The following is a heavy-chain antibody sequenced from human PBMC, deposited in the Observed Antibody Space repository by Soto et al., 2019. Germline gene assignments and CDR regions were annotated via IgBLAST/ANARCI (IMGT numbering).Heavy chain of an antibody. J-gene: IGHJ1*01. V-gene: IGHV3-7*05. CDR1: GFTFSSYW. Sequence: GGSVRLSCAASGFTFSSYWMSWVRQAPGKGLEWVANIKQDGSEKYYVDSVKGRFTISRDNAKNSLYLQMNSLRAEDTAVYYCARWTTGVVIPLGPEYFQHWGQGTLVTVCS. CDR3: ARWTTGVVIPLGPEYFQH. D-gene: IGHD3-3*01. CDR2: IKQDGSEK.